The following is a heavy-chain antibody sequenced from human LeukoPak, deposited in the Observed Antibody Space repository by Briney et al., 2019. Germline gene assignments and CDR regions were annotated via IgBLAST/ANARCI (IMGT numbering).Heavy chain of an antibody. V-gene: IGHV3-33*01. Sequence: GGSLRLSCAASGFTFSSYGMHWVRQASGKGLEWVAVIWYDGSNKYYADSVKGRFTISRDNSKNTLYLQMNSLRAEDTAVYYCARDPTWFGESNYYFDYWGQGTLVTVSS. CDR3: ARDPTWFGESNYYFDY. J-gene: IGHJ4*02. D-gene: IGHD3-10*01. CDR1: GFTFSSYG. CDR2: IWYDGSNK.